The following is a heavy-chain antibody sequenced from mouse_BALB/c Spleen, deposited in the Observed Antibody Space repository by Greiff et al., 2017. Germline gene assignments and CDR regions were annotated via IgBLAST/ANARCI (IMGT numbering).Heavy chain of an antibody. D-gene: IGHD2-4*01. CDR2: ISYSGST. CDR1: GDSITSGY. CDR3: AREGYDYRPFAY. V-gene: IGHV3-8*02. J-gene: IGHJ3*01. Sequence: EVQVVESGPSLVKPSQTLSLTCSVTGDSITSGYWNWIRKFPGNKLEYMGYISYSGSTYYNPSLKSRISITRDTSKNQYYLQLNSVTTEDTATYYCAREGYDYRPFAYWGQGTLVTVSA.